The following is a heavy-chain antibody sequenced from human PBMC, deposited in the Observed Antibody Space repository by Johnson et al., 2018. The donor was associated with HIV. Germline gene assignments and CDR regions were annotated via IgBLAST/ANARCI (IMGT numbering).Heavy chain of an antibody. J-gene: IGHJ3*02. D-gene: IGHD3-3*01. CDR1: GFTFSDYY. V-gene: IGHV3-11*01. Sequence: QVQLVESGGGVVQPGRSLRLSCAASGFTFSDYYMTWIRQTPGKGLECLAYISTSGSSIYYPDSVKGRVTISRDNAKNSLFLQMNSLKIEDTAVYYCTTDPRFLEWLLRGGTDPFHIWGQGTMVTVSS. CDR3: TTDPRFLEWLLRGGTDPFHI. CDR2: ISTSGSSI.